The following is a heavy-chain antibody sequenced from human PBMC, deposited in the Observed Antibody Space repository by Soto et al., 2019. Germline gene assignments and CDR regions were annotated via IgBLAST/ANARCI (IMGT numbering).Heavy chain of an antibody. D-gene: IGHD3-3*01. J-gene: IGHJ6*02. CDR2: MNPNSGNT. Sequence: ASVKVSCKASGYTFTSYDINWVRQATGQGLEWMGWMNPNSGNTGYAQKFQGRVTMTRNTSISTAYMELSSLRSEDTAVYYCARGGYDFWSGYYTPYYYYYGVDVWGQGTTVTVSS. CDR3: ARGGYDFWSGYYTPYYYYYGVDV. V-gene: IGHV1-8*01. CDR1: GYTFTSYD.